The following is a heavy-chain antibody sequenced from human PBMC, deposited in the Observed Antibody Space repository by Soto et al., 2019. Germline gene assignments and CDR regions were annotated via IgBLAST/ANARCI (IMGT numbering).Heavy chain of an antibody. V-gene: IGHV3-33*01. CDR3: AREGAVAGSQDF. Sequence: PGGSLRLSCAASGFMFSDYGMHWVRQAPGKGLEWVAIIWYDGNYKYYSESAKGRFTISRDNSNNTLYLQMNNLRVEDTAVYFCAREGAVAGSQDFRGQGTLVTVSS. CDR2: IWYDGNYK. CDR1: GFMFSDYG. J-gene: IGHJ4*02. D-gene: IGHD6-19*01.